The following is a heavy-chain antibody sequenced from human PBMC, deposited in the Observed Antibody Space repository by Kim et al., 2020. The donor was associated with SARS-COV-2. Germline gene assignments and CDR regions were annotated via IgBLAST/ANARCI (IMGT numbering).Heavy chain of an antibody. J-gene: IGHJ4*02. CDR2: IYYSGST. V-gene: IGHV4-39*01. D-gene: IGHD6-19*01. CDR3: ARRDYNIAVPD. Sequence: SETLSLTCTVSGGSIVSSSYYWGWIRQPPGKGLEWIGSIYYSGSTYYNPSLKSRVTISVDTSKNQFSLKLTSVTAADTAVYYCARRDYNIAVPDWGQGTLVTVSS. CDR1: GGSIVSSSYY.